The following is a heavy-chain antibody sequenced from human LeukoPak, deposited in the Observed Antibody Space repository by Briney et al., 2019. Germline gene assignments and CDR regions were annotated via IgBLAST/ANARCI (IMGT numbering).Heavy chain of an antibody. D-gene: IGHD3-22*01. Sequence: ASVKVSCKASGGTFSSYAISWVRQAPGQGLEWMGGIIPIFGTANYAQKFQGRVTMTTDTSTSTAYMELRSLRSDDTAVYYCARVHYYDSSPLLYYYYMDVWGKGTTVTVSS. J-gene: IGHJ6*03. CDR3: ARVHYYDSSPLLYYYYMDV. CDR1: GGTFSSYA. V-gene: IGHV1-69*05. CDR2: IIPIFGTA.